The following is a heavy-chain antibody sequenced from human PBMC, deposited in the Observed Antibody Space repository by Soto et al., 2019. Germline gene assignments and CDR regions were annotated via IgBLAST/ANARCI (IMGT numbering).Heavy chain of an antibody. D-gene: IGHD3-22*01. Sequence: QVQLVESGGGVVQPGRSLRLSCAASGFTFSSYGMHWVRQAPGKGLEWVAVISYDGSNKYYVDSVKGRFTISRDNSKNTLYLQMNSLRAEDTAVYYCAKEWVYDSSGWSFDYWGQGTLVTASS. CDR2: ISYDGSNK. CDR1: GFTFSSYG. V-gene: IGHV3-30*18. CDR3: AKEWVYDSSGWSFDY. J-gene: IGHJ4*02.